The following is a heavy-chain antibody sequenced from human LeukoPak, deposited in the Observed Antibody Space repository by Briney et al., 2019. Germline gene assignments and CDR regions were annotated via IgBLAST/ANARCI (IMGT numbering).Heavy chain of an antibody. CDR2: MNPNSGNT. V-gene: IGHV1-8*01. CDR3: ARPTGEYGSGGSDLDY. Sequence: ASVKVSCKASGYTFTSYDINWVRQATGQGLEWMGWMNPNSGNTGYAQKFQGRVTMTRNTSISTAYMELSSLRSEDTAVYYCARPTGEYGSGGSDLDYWGQGTLVTVSS. D-gene: IGHD3-10*01. J-gene: IGHJ4*02. CDR1: GYTFTSYD.